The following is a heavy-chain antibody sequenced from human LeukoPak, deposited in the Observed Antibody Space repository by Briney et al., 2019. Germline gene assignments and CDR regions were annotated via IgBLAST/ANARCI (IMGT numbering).Heavy chain of an antibody. Sequence: ASVKASCKASGYSFTGYYIHWVRQAPGQGLEWMGWINCDSGATDYAQNFQGRVTLTRDTSIGTAYMELSSLTSDDTAVYYCARRVTTGNWFDPWGQGTLVTVSS. V-gene: IGHV1-2*02. CDR3: ARRVTTGNWFDP. D-gene: IGHD4-17*01. CDR1: GYSFTGYY. J-gene: IGHJ5*02. CDR2: INCDSGAT.